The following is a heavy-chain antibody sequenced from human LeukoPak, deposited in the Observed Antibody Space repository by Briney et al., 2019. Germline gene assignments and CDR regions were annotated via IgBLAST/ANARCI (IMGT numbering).Heavy chain of an antibody. J-gene: IGHJ3*01. CDR1: GXTFXDYA. D-gene: IGHD3-3*01. CDR3: ARDRSGYANDAFDF. CDR2: LFYGGTNK. Sequence: GGSLRLSCAASGXTFXDYAXQXVXQAPGXGLGWVAVLFYGGTNKSYAESVKSRFTLSRDNSKNTMFLQMNSLRAEDTAVYHCARDRSGYANDAFDFWGQGTMVTVSS. V-gene: IGHV3-30-3*01.